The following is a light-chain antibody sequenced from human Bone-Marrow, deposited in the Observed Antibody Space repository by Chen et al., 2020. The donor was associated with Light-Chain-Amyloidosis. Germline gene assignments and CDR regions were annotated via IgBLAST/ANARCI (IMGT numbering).Light chain of an antibody. Sequence: SYVLTQPSSVSVAPGQTATIACGGNNIGSTSVHWYQQTPGQAPLLGVYDDSDRPSGLPERLSGSYSGNTATLTISRVEAGDEADYYCQVWDRSSDRPVFGGGTKLTVL. CDR3: QVWDRSSDRPV. CDR2: DDS. CDR1: NIGSTS. J-gene: IGLJ3*02. V-gene: IGLV3-21*02.